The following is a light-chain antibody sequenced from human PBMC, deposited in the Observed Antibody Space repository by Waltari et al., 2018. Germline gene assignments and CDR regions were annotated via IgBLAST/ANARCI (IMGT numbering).Light chain of an antibody. CDR1: ISNIGSNP. V-gene: IGLV1-44*01. CDR3: AVWDDSLKGCV. Sequence: QSVVTQSPSASGTPGQRVTISCSGSISNIGSNPVGWYQHLPGTAPTLGFDGYYQGPSGVPDRFSGSKSGTSASLAISGLQAEDEADYYCAVWDDSLKGCVFGTGTTVTVL. J-gene: IGLJ1*01. CDR2: GYY.